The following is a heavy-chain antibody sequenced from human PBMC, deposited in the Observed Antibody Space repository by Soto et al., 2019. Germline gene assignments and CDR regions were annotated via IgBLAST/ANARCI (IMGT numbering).Heavy chain of an antibody. V-gene: IGHV5-51*01. D-gene: IGHD3-16*02. J-gene: IGHJ4*02. CDR3: ARLYYDYVWGSYRYPDQYYFDY. Sequence: GESLKISCKGSGYSFTSYWIGWVRQMPGKGLGWMGIIYPGDSDTRYSPSFQGQVTISADKSISTAYLQWSSLKASDTAMYYCARLYYDYVWGSYRYPDQYYFDYWGQGTLVTVSS. CDR2: IYPGDSDT. CDR1: GYSFTSYW.